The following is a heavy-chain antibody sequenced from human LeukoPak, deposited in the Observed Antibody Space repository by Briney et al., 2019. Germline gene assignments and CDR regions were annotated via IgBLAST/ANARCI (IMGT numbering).Heavy chain of an antibody. D-gene: IGHD2-15*01. Sequence: GGSLRLSCAASGFTFDDYAMHWVRQAPGKGLEWVSGISWNSGSIGYADSVKGRFTISRDNAKNSLYLQMNSLRAEDTALYYCAKEGQSGGFDYWGQGTLVTVSS. V-gene: IGHV3-9*01. CDR3: AKEGQSGGFDY. J-gene: IGHJ4*02. CDR2: ISWNSGSI. CDR1: GFTFDDYA.